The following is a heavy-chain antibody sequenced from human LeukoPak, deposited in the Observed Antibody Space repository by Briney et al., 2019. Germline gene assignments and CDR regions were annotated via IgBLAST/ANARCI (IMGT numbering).Heavy chain of an antibody. V-gene: IGHV3-23*01. CDR3: AKGFIQTTFDY. CDR2: IGGSGGST. CDR1: GFTFSSHA. D-gene: IGHD1-14*01. J-gene: IGHJ4*02. Sequence: GGSLRLSCAASGFTFSSHAMSWVRQAPGKGLEWVSAIGGSGGSTYYADSVKGRFTISRDNSKNTLYLQMNSLRAEDTAVYYCAKGFIQTTFDYWGQGTLVTVSS.